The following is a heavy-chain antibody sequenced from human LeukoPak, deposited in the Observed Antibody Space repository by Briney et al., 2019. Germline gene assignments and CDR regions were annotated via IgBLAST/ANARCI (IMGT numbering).Heavy chain of an antibody. J-gene: IGHJ5*02. CDR1: GGSISSGSYY. V-gene: IGHV4-61*02. D-gene: IGHD3-3*01. Sequence: SETLSLTCTVSGGSISSGSYYWNWIRQPAGKGLEWIGRFYNSGRTNFNPSLKSRVTISADTSKNQFSLKVRSVTAADTAVYYCARGDLKSAWFDPWGQGTLVTVSS. CDR3: ARGDLKSAWFDP. CDR2: FYNSGRT.